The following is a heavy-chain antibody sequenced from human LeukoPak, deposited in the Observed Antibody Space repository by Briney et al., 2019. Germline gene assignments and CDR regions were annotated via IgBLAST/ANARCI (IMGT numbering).Heavy chain of an antibody. CDR3: ARGGYSHYAY. D-gene: IGHD3-22*01. V-gene: IGHV3-7*04. CDR2: IKYDGSEK. CDR1: GFTFSSYW. J-gene: IGHJ4*02. Sequence: GGSLRLSCAASGFTFSSYWMSWVRQAPGKGLEWVANIKYDGSEKYYVDSVKGRFTISRDNAKNSLSLQMNSLRVEDTAVYYCARGGYSHYAYWGQGTLLTVSS.